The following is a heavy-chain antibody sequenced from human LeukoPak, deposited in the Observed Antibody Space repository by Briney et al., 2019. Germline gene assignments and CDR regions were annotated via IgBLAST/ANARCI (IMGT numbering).Heavy chain of an antibody. CDR3: ARVGMTRYYYMDV. Sequence: SETLSLTCTVSGGSISSGGYYWSWIRQPPGKGLEWIGYIYHSGSTYYNPSLKSRVTISVDRSKNQFSLKLSSVTAADTAVYYCARVGMTRYYYMDVWGKGTTVTVSS. CDR1: GGSISSGGYY. J-gene: IGHJ6*03. D-gene: IGHD2-21*02. CDR2: IYHSGST. V-gene: IGHV4-30-2*01.